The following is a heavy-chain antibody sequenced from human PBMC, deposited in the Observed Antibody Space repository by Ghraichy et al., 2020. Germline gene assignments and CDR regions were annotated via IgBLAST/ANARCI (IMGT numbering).Heavy chain of an antibody. CDR3: ARHTYYYDSSGTGYYFDY. Sequence: SETLSLTCTVSGGSISSSSYYWGWIRQPPGKGLEWIGSIYYSGSTYYNPSLKSRVTISVDTSKNQFSLKLSSVTAADTAVYYCARHTYYYDSSGTGYYFDYWGQGTLVTVSS. CDR1: GGSISSSSYY. D-gene: IGHD3-22*01. J-gene: IGHJ4*02. V-gene: IGHV4-39*01. CDR2: IYYSGST.